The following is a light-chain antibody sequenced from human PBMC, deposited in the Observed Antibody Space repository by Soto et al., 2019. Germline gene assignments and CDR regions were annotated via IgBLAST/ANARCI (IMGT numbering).Light chain of an antibody. J-gene: IGKJ3*01. V-gene: IGKV1-27*01. CDR3: QQRTNWPSFT. CDR2: AAS. Sequence: DIQMTQSPSSLSASVGDRVTITCRASQGISNYLVWYQQKPGKVPKLLIYAASTLQSGVPSRFSGSGSGTDFTLTISSLQPEDVAVYYCQQRTNWPSFTFGPGTKVDMK. CDR1: QGISNY.